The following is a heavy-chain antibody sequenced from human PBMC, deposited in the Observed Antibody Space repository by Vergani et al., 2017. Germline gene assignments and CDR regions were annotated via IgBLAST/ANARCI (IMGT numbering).Heavy chain of an antibody. V-gene: IGHV3-30*02. CDR2: TRYDGIVE. D-gene: IGHD2-15*01. Sequence: QVQLVESGGGVVQPGGSLRLSCAASGFTFTNYGMHWVRQAPGKGLEWVAFTRYDGIVEYYGDSVRGRFTISRDNSKNTLYLQMNRLRPEDTAVYYCATAGAAYCLGASCSDFFKYWGKGTLVTVA. CDR1: GFTFTNYG. J-gene: IGHJ4*02. CDR3: ATAGAAYCLGASCSDFFKY.